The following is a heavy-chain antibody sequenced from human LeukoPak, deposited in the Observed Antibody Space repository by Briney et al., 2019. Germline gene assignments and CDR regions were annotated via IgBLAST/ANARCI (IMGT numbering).Heavy chain of an antibody. V-gene: IGHV3-21*01. CDR2: ISSSSSYI. J-gene: IGHJ4*02. Sequence: PGGALRRSCADSGVTFSSYSMNWVRQAPGKGLEWVSSISSSSSYIYYADSVKGRFTISRDNAKNSLYLQMNSLRAEDTAVYYCARARGRYYFDYWGQGTLVTVSS. CDR3: ARARGRYYFDY. CDR1: GVTFSSYS. D-gene: IGHD1-26*01.